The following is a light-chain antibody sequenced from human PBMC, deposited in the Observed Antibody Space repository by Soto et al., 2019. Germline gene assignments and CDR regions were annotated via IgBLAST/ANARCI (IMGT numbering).Light chain of an antibody. CDR3: QTWDTDIRI. J-gene: IGLJ2*01. V-gene: IGLV4-69*02. Sequence: QLVLTQSPSASASLGASVKLTCTLSRGHSSYNIAWHQQQPDKGPRYLMKVNSDCSHNKGDGIPDRFSGSSSGAERYLTISSLQSEDEGDYYCQTWDTDIRIFGGGTKVTVL. CDR2: VNSDCSH. CDR1: RGHSSYN.